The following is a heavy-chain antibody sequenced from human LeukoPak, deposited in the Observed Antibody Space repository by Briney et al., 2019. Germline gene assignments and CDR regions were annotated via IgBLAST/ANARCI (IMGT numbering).Heavy chain of an antibody. D-gene: IGHD7-27*01. V-gene: IGHV3-23*01. CDR1: GLTFSSYA. Sequence: GGSLRLSCAASGLTFSSYAMSWVRQAPGKGLEWVSAISGSGGSTYYADSVKGRFTISRDNSKNTLYLQMNSLRAEDTAVYYCAKVMKLGMYAETGYFDYWGQGTLVTVSS. CDR2: ISGSGGST. CDR3: AKVMKLGMYAETGYFDY. J-gene: IGHJ4*02.